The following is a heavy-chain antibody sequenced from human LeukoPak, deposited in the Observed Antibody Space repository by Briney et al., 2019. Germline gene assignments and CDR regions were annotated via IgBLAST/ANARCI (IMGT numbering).Heavy chain of an antibody. V-gene: IGHV3-53*01. CDR2: IYSGGST. CDR3: AKDLSGSRGALFGY. CDR1: GFTVRNNY. D-gene: IGHD1-26*01. J-gene: IGHJ4*02. Sequence: GGSLRLSCAASGFTVRNNYMSWVRQAPGKGLEWVSVIYSGGSTYYADSVKGRFTISRDNSKNTLYLQMNSLRAEDTAVYYCAKDLSGSRGALFGYWGQGTLVTVSS.